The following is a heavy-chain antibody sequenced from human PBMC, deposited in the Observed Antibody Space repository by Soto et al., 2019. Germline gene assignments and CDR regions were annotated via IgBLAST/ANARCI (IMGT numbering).Heavy chain of an antibody. D-gene: IGHD6-13*01. Sequence: ASVKVSCKASGYTFTSYYMHWVRQAPGQGLEWMGIINPSGGSTSYAQKFQGRVTMTRDTSTSTVYMELSSLRSEGTAVYYCARDAVNIAAAGTGAFDIWGQGTMVTVS. CDR2: INPSGGST. CDR3: ARDAVNIAAAGTGAFDI. J-gene: IGHJ3*02. CDR1: GYTFTSYY. V-gene: IGHV1-46*03.